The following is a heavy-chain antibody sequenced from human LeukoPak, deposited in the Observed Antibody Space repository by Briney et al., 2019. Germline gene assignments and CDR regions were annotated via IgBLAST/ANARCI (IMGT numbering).Heavy chain of an antibody. J-gene: IGHJ4*02. CDR3: ARELKVGNTGYYFDY. CDR1: IDSISDYY. D-gene: IGHD2/OR15-2a*01. V-gene: IGHV4-59*01. Sequence: SETLSLICTVSIDSISDYYWSWIRQPPGKGLEWVGYICYSGSTNYNPSLNSRVTMSVGTSKSQFSLKLSSVTAADTAVYYCARELKVGNTGYYFDYWGQGTLVTVSP. CDR2: ICYSGST.